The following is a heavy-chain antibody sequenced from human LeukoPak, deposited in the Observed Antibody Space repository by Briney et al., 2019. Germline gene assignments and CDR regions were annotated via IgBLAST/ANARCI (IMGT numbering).Heavy chain of an antibody. J-gene: IGHJ4*02. Sequence: SETLSLTCTVSGGFISSGGYYWSWIRQHPGKGLEWIGYIYYTGSTYYNPSLKSRASISVDTSNNQFSLKLSSVSAADTAVYYCASHCSGGTCYRYYFDNWGQGTLVTVSS. V-gene: IGHV4-31*03. D-gene: IGHD2-15*01. CDR3: ASHCSGGTCYRYYFDN. CDR2: IYYTGST. CDR1: GGFISSGGYY.